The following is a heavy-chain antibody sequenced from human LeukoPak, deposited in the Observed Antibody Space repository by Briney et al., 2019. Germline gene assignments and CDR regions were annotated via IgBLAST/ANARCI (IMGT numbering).Heavy chain of an antibody. CDR2: INAGNGNT. D-gene: IGHD2-15*01. CDR3: ARVVKDIVVVVAATYYYYYMDV. J-gene: IGHJ6*03. V-gene: IGHV1-3*01. CDR1: GYTFTSYA. Sequence: ASVKVSCKASGYTFTSYAMHWVRQAPGQRLEWMGWINAGNGNTKYSQKFQGRVTITRDTSASTAYMELSSLRAEDTAVYYCARVVKDIVVVVAATYYYYYMDVWGKGTTVTVSS.